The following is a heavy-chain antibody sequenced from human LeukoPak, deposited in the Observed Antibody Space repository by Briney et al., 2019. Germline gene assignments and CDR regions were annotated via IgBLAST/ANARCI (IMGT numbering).Heavy chain of an antibody. CDR3: ARTLHGDYLPEYFDY. CDR1: GVSFSGYY. CDR2: IYYSGST. J-gene: IGHJ4*02. V-gene: IGHV4-31*11. D-gene: IGHD4-17*01. Sequence: PSETLSLTCAVYGVSFSGYYWSWIRQHPGKGLEWIGYIYYSGSTYYNPSLKSRVTISVDTSKNQFSLKLSSVTAADTAVYYCARTLHGDYLPEYFDYWGQGTLVTAS.